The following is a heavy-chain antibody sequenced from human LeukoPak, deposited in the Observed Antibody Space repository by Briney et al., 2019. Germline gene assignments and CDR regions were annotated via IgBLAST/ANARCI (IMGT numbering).Heavy chain of an antibody. D-gene: IGHD3-3*01. V-gene: IGHV1-8*02. CDR3: ARGSYDFWSQYHDY. J-gene: IGHJ4*02. CDR2: MNPNSGNT. CDR1: GYTFTGYH. Sequence: ASVKVSCKASGYTFTGYHMHWVRQATGQGLEWMGWMNPNSGNTGYAQKFQGRVTMTRNTSISTAYMELSSLRSEDTAVYYCARGSYDFWSQYHDYWGQGTLVTVSS.